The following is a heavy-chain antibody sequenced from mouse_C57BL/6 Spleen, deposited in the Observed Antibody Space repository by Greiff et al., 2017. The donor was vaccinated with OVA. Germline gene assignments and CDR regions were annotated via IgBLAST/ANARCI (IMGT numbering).Heavy chain of an antibody. J-gene: IGHJ3*01. V-gene: IGHV1-53*01. CDR2: INPSNGGT. Sequence: QVQLQQSGAELVKPGASVKISCKASGYAFSSYWMNWVKQRPGQGLEWIGNINPSNGGTNYNEKFKSKATLTVDKSSSTAYMQLSSLTSEDSAVYYCARGGSFAYWGQGTLVTVSA. CDR1: GYAFSSYW. CDR3: ARGGSFAY. D-gene: IGHD1-1*02.